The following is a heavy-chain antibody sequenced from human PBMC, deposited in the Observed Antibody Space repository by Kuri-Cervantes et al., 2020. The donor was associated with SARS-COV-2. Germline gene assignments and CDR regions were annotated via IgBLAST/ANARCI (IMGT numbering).Heavy chain of an antibody. CDR1: GYTFTSYN. CDR2: MNPNSGNT. CDR3: AREGGWLRLGRQNYFDY. J-gene: IGHJ4*02. V-gene: IGHV1-8*01. D-gene: IGHD5-12*01. Sequence: ASVKVSCKASGYTFTSYNINWVRQATGQGLEWMGWMNPNSGNTGYAQKFQGRVTMTRNTSISTAYMELSSLRSEDTAVYYCAREGGWLRLGRQNYFDYWGQGTLVTVSS.